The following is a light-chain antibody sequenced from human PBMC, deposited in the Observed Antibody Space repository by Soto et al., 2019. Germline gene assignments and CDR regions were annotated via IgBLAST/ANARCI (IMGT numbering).Light chain of an antibody. CDR3: SSYTSGSTLVV. V-gene: IGLV2-14*01. CDR2: EVT. J-gene: IGLJ2*01. Sequence: QSALTQPASVSGSPGQSITISCTGSSSDVGAYNYVSWYQQHPGKAPRLMIYEVTNRPSGVSNRFSGSKSGNTASLTISGLLDEDEADYYCSSYTSGSTLVVFGGGTKLTVL. CDR1: SSDVGAYNY.